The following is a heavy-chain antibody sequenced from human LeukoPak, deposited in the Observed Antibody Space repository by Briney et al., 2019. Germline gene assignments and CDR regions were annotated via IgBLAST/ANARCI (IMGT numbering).Heavy chain of an antibody. Sequence: PGGSLRLSCAASGFTFSSYAMTWVRQAPGKGLEWVAVISYDGSNKYYADSVKGRFTISRDNSKNTLYLQMNSLRAEDTAVYYCAKETDPGNGGMDVWGQGTTVTVSS. CDR3: AKETDPGNGGMDV. D-gene: IGHD1-14*01. CDR1: GFTFSSYA. CDR2: ISYDGSNK. V-gene: IGHV3-30*18. J-gene: IGHJ6*02.